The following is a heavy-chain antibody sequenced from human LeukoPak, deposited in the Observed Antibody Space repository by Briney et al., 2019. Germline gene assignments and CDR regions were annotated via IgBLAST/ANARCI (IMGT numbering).Heavy chain of an antibody. CDR1: GFTFSSCA. CDR2: ISGSGGST. Sequence: GGSLRLSCAASGFTFSSCAMSWVRQAPGKGLEWVSAISGSGGSTYYADSVKGRFTISRDNSKNTLYLQMNSLRAEDTAVYYCAKAFYDYVWGSYRHPYYFDYWGQGTLVTVSS. J-gene: IGHJ4*02. D-gene: IGHD3-16*02. CDR3: AKAFYDYVWGSYRHPYYFDY. V-gene: IGHV3-23*01.